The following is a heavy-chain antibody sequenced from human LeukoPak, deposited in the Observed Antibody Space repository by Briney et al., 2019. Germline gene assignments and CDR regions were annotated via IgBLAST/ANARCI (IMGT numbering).Heavy chain of an antibody. CDR1: GFTFSGYG. J-gene: IGHJ4*02. Sequence: GGSLRLSCAASGFTFSGYGMHWVREAPGKGLEWVAFIRSDGISAYYSDSVKGRFTFSRDTSKNTLFLQMSSLRPEDTAVYFCAKGSAFHFDYWGQGALVTVSS. CDR3: AKGSAFHFDY. CDR2: IRSDGISA. V-gene: IGHV3-30*02.